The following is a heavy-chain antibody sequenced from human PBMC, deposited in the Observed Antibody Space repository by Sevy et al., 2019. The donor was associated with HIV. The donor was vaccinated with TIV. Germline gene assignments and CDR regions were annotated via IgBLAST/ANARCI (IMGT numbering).Heavy chain of an antibody. J-gene: IGHJ5*02. Sequence: GESLKISCKGSGYSFTSYWIGWVRQMPGKGLEWMGIIYPGDSDTRYSPSFQGQVTISADKSISTAYPQWSSLKASDTAMYYCARLLYYYDSSGSGGDWFDPWGQGTLVTVSS. CDR3: ARLLYYYDSSGSGGDWFDP. CDR2: IYPGDSDT. D-gene: IGHD3-22*01. V-gene: IGHV5-51*01. CDR1: GYSFTSYW.